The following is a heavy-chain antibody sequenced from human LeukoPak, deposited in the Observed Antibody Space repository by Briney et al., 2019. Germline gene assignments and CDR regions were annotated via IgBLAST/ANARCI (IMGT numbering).Heavy chain of an antibody. D-gene: IGHD2-15*01. Sequence: SETLSLTCTVSGGSISGYYRSWIRQPPGKGLEWIGEINHSGSTNYNPSLKSRVTISVDTSKNQFSLKLSSVTAADTAVYFCAREETTRSQRAFDYWGQGTLVTVSS. CDR3: AREETTRSQRAFDY. CDR2: INHSGST. V-gene: IGHV4-34*01. CDR1: GGSISGYY. J-gene: IGHJ4*02.